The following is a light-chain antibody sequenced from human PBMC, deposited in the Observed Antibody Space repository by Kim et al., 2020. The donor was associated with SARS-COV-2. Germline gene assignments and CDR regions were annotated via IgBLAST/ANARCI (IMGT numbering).Light chain of an antibody. V-gene: IGKV1-16*01. CDR2: AAS. J-gene: IGKJ1*01. CDR3: KQYKFYQWT. CDR1: QDFSEY. Sequence: ASVGDRVTITCRASQDFSEYLAWFQQKPGKAPKSLIYAASRLQSGVPSRFSGSGSGTEFTLTISNLQPEDFATYYCKQYKFYQWTFGQGTKVDIK.